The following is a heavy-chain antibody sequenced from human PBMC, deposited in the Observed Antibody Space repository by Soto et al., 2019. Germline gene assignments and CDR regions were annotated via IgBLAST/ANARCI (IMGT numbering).Heavy chain of an antibody. CDR1: GFTFSSYG. CDR3: ASGRTVMVRHFKYYYYYVLDV. J-gene: IGHJ6*02. Sequence: QVQLVESGGGVVQPGRSLRLSCAASGFTFSSYGMHWVRQAPGKGLEWAAVRWYDGSNKYYADSVKGRFTISRDNSKNTLYLQMNSLRPEDKAVYYCASGRTVMVRHFKYYYYYVLDVWRQGTTVTVS. CDR2: RWYDGSNK. V-gene: IGHV3-33*01. D-gene: IGHD5-18*01.